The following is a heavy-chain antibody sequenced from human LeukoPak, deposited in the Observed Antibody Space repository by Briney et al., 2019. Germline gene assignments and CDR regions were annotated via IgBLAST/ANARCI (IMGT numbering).Heavy chain of an antibody. CDR1: DFTFSSYN. CDR2: IDSSSTYI. V-gene: IGHV3-21*01. Sequence: GGSLRLSCAASDFTFSSYNMNWVRQAPGKGLEWVSFIDSSSTYIHYADSVKGRFTISRDNAKNSLYLQMNSLRAEDTAVYYCARPDYYDAVSYWGQGTLVTVSS. J-gene: IGHJ4*02. D-gene: IGHD3-22*01. CDR3: ARPDYYDAVSY.